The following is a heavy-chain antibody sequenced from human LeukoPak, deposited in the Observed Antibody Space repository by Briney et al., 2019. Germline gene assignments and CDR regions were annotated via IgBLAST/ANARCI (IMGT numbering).Heavy chain of an antibody. V-gene: IGHV1-46*01. CDR2: VNPSGGST. D-gene: IGHD5-18*01. CDR3: ARSSIWAMVD. Sequence: WASVKVSCTASGDTFPNNYVHWVRQAPGQGLEWMGMVNPSGGSTNYAQKFQGRVTMTRDTSTSTLNMDLSSLRSEDTAVYYCARSSIWAMVDWGQGTLVSVSS. J-gene: IGHJ4*02. CDR1: GDTFPNNY.